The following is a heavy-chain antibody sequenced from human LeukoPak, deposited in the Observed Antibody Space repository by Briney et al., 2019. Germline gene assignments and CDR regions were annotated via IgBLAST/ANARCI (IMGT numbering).Heavy chain of an antibody. V-gene: IGHV1-24*01. CDR3: ARGPQKYYDSSGYYGGIDY. CDR1: GYTLTELS. Sequence: ASVKVSCKVSGYTLTELSMHWVRQAPGKGLEWMGGFDPEDGETIYAQKFQGRVTMTRDTSTSTVYMELSSLRSEDTAVYYCARGPQKYYDSSGYYGGIDYWGQGTLVTVSS. CDR2: FDPEDGET. D-gene: IGHD3-22*01. J-gene: IGHJ4*02.